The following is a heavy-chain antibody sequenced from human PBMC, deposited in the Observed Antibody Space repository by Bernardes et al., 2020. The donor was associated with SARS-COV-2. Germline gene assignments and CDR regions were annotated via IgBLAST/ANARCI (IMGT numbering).Heavy chain of an antibody. Sequence: ESLKISCGGSGYNFNTQWVAWVRQVAGNGLEYMGIIYPGDSETKYGPSFQGRVTISADKSINTVYLQWNRLEASDTAMYYCATSPILSGWPFDHWGQGTLITVAS. CDR2: IYPGDSET. J-gene: IGHJ4*02. V-gene: IGHV5-51*01. CDR3: ATSPILSGWPFDH. CDR1: GYNFNTQW. D-gene: IGHD6-19*01.